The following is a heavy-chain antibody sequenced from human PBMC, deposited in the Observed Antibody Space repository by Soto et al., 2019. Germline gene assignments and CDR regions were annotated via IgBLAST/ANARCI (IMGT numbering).Heavy chain of an antibody. CDR3: ARQDRVVAEGRWFDP. D-gene: IGHD2-15*01. CDR1: GGSISDGSYS. CDR2: IYHGGRS. V-gene: IGHV4-30-2*01. Sequence: SETLSLTCAVSGGSISDGSYSWSWVRQPPGKGLEWIGYIYHGGRSYYNPSLKSRLTMSVGRSKNQFSLELRSVTAADTAVYYCARQDRVVAEGRWFDPWGQGTLVTVSS. J-gene: IGHJ5*02.